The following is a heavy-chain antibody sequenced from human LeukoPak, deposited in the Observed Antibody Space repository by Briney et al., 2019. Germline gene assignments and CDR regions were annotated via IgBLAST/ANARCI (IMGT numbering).Heavy chain of an antibody. Sequence: SQTLSLTCAISGDRVSSNRVAWNWLRQSPSRGLEWLGRTYYRSKWYNDYAVSVKSPITTNPDTSKNQFSLQLNSVTPDDSTVYYCAIQMGWFDPWGQGTLVTVSS. J-gene: IGHJ5*02. CDR3: AIQMGWFDP. D-gene: IGHD1-1*01. V-gene: IGHV6-1*01. CDR1: GDRVSSNRVA. CDR2: TYYRSKWYN.